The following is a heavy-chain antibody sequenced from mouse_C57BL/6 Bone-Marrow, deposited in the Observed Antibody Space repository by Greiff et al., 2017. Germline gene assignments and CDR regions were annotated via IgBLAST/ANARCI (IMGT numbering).Heavy chain of an antibody. J-gene: IGHJ4*01. D-gene: IGHD1-1*01. CDR1: GYSITSGYY. CDR3: ERHITTAPYAMDY. CDR2: ISYDGSN. Sequence: EVQLQQSGPGLVKPSQSLSLTCSVTGYSITSGYYWNWIRQFPGNKLEWMGYISYDGSNNYNPSLKNRISITRDTSKNQFFLKLNSVTTEDTATYYCERHITTAPYAMDYWGQGTSVTVSS. V-gene: IGHV3-6*01.